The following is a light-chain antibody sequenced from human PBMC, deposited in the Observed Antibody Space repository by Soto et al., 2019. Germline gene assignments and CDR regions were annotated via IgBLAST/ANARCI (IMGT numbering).Light chain of an antibody. V-gene: IGLV2-23*01. CDR1: SSDIGSYHL. J-gene: IGLJ2*01. Sequence: QSALTQPASVSGSPRQSITISCTGTSSDIGSYHLVSWYQQHPGKAPKLIIYEGSKRPSGVSNRFSGSKSGNTASLTISGLQTEDEADYYCCSYTRSNFVVFGGGTKVTVL. CDR3: CSYTRSNFVV. CDR2: EGS.